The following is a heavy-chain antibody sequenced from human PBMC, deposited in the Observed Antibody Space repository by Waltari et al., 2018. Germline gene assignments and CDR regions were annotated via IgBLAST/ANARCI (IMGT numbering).Heavy chain of an antibody. Sequence: EVQLVESGGGLVQPGGSLRLSCAVSGFTFTNYAMTWVRQAPGKGLEWVSAISASGGNTYYADSVKGRFTVSRDNSKYTLYLQVSSLRAEDTAVYYCAKDSGSFDIWGQGTMVIVSS. V-gene: IGHV3-23*04. CDR3: AKDSGSFDI. J-gene: IGHJ3*02. D-gene: IGHD1-26*01. CDR1: GFTFTNYA. CDR2: ISASGGNT.